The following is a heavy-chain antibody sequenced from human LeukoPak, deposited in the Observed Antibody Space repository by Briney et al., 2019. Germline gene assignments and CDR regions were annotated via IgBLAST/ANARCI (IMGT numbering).Heavy chain of an antibody. D-gene: IGHD2-15*01. J-gene: IGHJ5*02. CDR1: GGSISSGGYS. CDR3: ASRYCSGGSCYQHWFDP. Sequence: SETLSLTCAVSGGSISSGGYSWSWIRQPPGKGLEWIGEINHSGSTDYNPSLKSRVTISVDTSKNQFSLKLSSVTAADTAVYYCASRYCSGGSCYQHWFDPWGQGTLVTVSS. V-gene: IGHV4-30-2*01. CDR2: INHSGST.